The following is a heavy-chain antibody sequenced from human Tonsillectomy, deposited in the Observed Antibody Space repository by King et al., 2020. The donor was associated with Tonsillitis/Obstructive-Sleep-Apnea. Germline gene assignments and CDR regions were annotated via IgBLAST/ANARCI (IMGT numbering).Heavy chain of an antibody. CDR3: ANDLIFRRWYYGMDV. Sequence: VQLVESGGGLVQPGRSLRLSCAASGFTFDDYAMHWVRQAPGKGLEWVSGISWDSGSIGYADSVKGRFTISRDNAKNSLYLQRNSLRAEDTALYYCANDLIFRRWYYGMDVWGQGTTVTVSS. CDR2: ISWDSGSI. J-gene: IGHJ6*02. CDR1: GFTFDDYA. V-gene: IGHV3-9*01. D-gene: IGHD2-15*01.